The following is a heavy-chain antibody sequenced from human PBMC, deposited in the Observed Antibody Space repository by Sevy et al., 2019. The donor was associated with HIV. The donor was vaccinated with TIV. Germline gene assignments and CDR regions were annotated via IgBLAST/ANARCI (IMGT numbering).Heavy chain of an antibody. D-gene: IGHD3-22*01. V-gene: IGHV3-66*01. J-gene: IGHJ6*02. CDR2: FYSDGRT. CDR1: GLSVSDNY. CDR3: ARDRYYDASGYYYYYYGMDV. Sequence: GGSLRLSCAGSGLSVSDNYMNWVRQAPGKGLELVSVFYSDGRTYYADSVKGRFSISRDKSKNTLYLHMRNLRPEDTAVYYCARDRYYDASGYYYYYYGMDVWGQGTTVTVSS.